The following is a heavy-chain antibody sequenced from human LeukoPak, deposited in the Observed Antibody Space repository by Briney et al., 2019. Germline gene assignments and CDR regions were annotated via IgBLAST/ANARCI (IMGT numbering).Heavy chain of an antibody. CDR1: GFTFSSYE. CDR2: ISSSGSTI. D-gene: IGHD3-3*01. J-gene: IGHJ4*02. V-gene: IGHV3-48*03. Sequence: GGSLRLSCAASGFTFSSYEMTWVRQAPGKGLEWVSYISSSGSTIYYADSVKGRFTISRDNAKNSLYLQMNSLRAEDTAVYYCAKVPRGAGTPSGYWGQGTLVTVSS. CDR3: AKVPRGAGTPSGY.